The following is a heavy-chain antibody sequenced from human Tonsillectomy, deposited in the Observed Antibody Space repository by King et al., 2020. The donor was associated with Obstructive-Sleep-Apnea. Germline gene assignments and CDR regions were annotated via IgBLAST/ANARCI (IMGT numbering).Heavy chain of an antibody. CDR2: IYYSGST. D-gene: IGHD5-18*01. V-gene: IGHV4-59*01. Sequence: LQLQESGPGLVKPSETLSLTCTVSGGSISSYYWSWLRQPPGKGLEWIGYIYYSGSTNYNPSLKSRVTISVDTSKNQFSLKLNSVTAADTAVYYCARGASGYSYGWGQGTLVTVSS. CDR1: GGSISSYY. J-gene: IGHJ4*02. CDR3: ARGASGYSYG.